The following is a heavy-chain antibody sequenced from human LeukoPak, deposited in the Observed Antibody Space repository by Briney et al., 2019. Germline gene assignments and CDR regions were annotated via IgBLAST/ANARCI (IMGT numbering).Heavy chain of an antibody. Sequence: GASVKVPCKASGYTFTSYYMHWVRQAPGQGLEWMGIINPSGGSTSYAQKFQGRVTMTRDMSTSTVYMELSSLRSEDTAVYYCASERLIDYGGNDHLSDYWGQGTLVTVSS. CDR2: INPSGGST. V-gene: IGHV1-46*01. CDR1: GYTFTSYY. J-gene: IGHJ4*02. D-gene: IGHD4-23*01. CDR3: ASERLIDYGGNDHLSDY.